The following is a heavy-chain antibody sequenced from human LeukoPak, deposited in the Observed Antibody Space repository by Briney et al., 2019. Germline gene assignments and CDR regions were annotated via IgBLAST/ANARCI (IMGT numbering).Heavy chain of an antibody. Sequence: PSETLSLTCTVSGDSISTYYWSWIRQPAGKGLEWIGRIYTSGSTNYNPSIKSRVTMALDTSQTRFCLKLSSVTAADTAVYYCARFGTTLDCWGQGTLVTVSS. CDR3: ARFGTTLDC. CDR2: IYTSGST. D-gene: IGHD3-10*01. J-gene: IGHJ4*02. V-gene: IGHV4-4*07. CDR1: GDSISTYY.